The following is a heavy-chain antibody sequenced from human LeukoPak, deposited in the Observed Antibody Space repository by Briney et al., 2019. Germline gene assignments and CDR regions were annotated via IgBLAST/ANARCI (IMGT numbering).Heavy chain of an antibody. Sequence: GGSLRLSCAASGFAFSTYTMQWVRQAPGKGLEFVSLITVTGTTTVYADSVTGRFTISRDNSKSPLYLQMGSLRAEDMAVYYCSIERAGYYSDYWGQGTLVTLSS. V-gene: IGHV3-64*02. CDR2: ITVTGTTT. J-gene: IGHJ4*02. D-gene: IGHD2-15*01. CDR3: SIERAGYYSDY. CDR1: GFAFSTYT.